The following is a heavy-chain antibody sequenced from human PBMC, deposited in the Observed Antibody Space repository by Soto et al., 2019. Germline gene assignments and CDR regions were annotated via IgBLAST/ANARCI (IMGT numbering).Heavy chain of an antibody. J-gene: IGHJ4*02. CDR1: GGSISSSSYY. Sequence: QLQLQESGPGLVKPSETLSLTCTVSGGSISSSSYYWGWIRQPPGKGLEWIGSIYYSGSTYYNPSLKSRATISVDTSKNQFALKLSSVTAADTAVYYCARQWGGYSGYHVGIDYWGQGTLVTVSS. D-gene: IGHD5-12*01. V-gene: IGHV4-39*01. CDR3: ARQWGGYSGYHVGIDY. CDR2: IYYSGST.